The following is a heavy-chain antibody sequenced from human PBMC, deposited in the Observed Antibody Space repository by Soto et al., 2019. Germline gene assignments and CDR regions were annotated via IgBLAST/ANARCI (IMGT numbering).Heavy chain of an antibody. D-gene: IGHD5-12*01. CDR2: LSASGFST. J-gene: IGHJ4*02. V-gene: IGHV3-23*01. CDR1: GFTFSSYA. Sequence: GGSLRLSCAASGFTFSSYAMNWVRQAPGKGLEWVSTLSASGFSTYYADSVKGRFTSSRDNSRNTLYLQMNSLRAEDTAVYYCAKEYSGYAYWGQGTLVTSPQ. CDR3: AKEYSGYAY.